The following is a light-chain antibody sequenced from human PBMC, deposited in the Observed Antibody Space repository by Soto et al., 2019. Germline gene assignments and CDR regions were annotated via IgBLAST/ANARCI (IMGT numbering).Light chain of an antibody. J-gene: IGKJ5*01. CDR3: QQRSNWPPIT. CDR1: QSVSSY. CDR2: DAS. Sequence: EIVLTQSPATLSLSPGERATLSCRASQSVSSYLAWYQQKPGQAPRHLIYDASNRATGIPARFSGSGSVTDFTLTISSLEPEDFAVYYCQQRSNWPPITFGQGTRLEIK. V-gene: IGKV3-11*01.